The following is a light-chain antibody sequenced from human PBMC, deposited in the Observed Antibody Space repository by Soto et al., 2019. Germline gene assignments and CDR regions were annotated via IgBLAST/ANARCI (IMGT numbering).Light chain of an antibody. CDR2: GAS. Sequence: EIVMTQSPATMSVSPGERATLSFRASQSMGSNVAWYQQKPGQAPRLLIYGASSRATGIPDRFSGSGSGTDFTLTISSLQSEDSAFYYCQQYNNLPPTFGQGTKVDI. CDR1: QSMGSN. J-gene: IGKJ1*01. CDR3: QQYNNLPPT. V-gene: IGKV3D-15*01.